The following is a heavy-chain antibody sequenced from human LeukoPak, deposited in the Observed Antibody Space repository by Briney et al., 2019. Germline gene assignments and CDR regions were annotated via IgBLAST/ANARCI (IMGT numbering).Heavy chain of an antibody. CDR3: GRHGCTSSSCYAGP. CDR2: INHSGST. CDR1: GGSFSGYY. V-gene: IGHV4-34*01. J-gene: IGHJ5*02. D-gene: IGHD2-2*01. Sequence: PSETLSLTCAVYGGSFSGYYWSWIRQPPGKGLEWIGEINHSGSTYYNPSLKSRLTISVDTSKNQFSLKLSAVTAADTAVYYCGRHGCTSSSCYAGPWGQGTLVTVSS.